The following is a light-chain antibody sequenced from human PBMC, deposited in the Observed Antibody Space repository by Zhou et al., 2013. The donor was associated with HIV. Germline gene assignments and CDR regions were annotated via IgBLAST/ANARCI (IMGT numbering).Light chain of an antibody. CDR1: QDINKY. J-gene: IGKJ1*01. Sequence: DIQMTQSPSSLSASVGDRVTITCQASQDINKYLNWYQQKPGRAPKLLIYDASNLETGVPSRFSGSGSGTDFTFSISSLQPEDIATYYCQQYKSSPWTFGQGTKVEIK. CDR2: DAS. CDR3: QQYKSSPWT. V-gene: IGKV1-33*01.